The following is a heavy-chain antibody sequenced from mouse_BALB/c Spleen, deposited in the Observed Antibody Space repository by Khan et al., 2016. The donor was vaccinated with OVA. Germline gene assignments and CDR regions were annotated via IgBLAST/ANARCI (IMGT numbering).Heavy chain of an antibody. CDR1: GYSITSGYS. J-gene: IGHJ1*01. CDR2: IHYSGST. Sequence: VQLKQSGPDLVKPSQSLSLTCTVTGYSITSGYSWHWIRQFPGNKLEWMGYIHYSGSTNYNPSLKSRISITRDTSKNQFFLQLNSVTTEDTATFYWERSGTTVVPYWYFDVWGAGTTVTVSS. V-gene: IGHV3-1*02. D-gene: IGHD1-1*01. CDR3: ERSGTTVVPYWYFDV.